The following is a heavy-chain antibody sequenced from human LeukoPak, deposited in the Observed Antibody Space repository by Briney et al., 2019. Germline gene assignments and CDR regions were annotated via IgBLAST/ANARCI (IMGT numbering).Heavy chain of an antibody. V-gene: IGHV5-51*01. CDR1: GYSFTSYW. CDR2: IYPGDSDT. CDR3: ARHPPGSSSWYSWFDP. Sequence: GESLKISCKGSGYSFTSYWIGWVRQMPGKGLEWMGIIYPGDSDTRYSPSFQGQVTISADKSISTAYPQWSSLKASDTAMYYCARHPPGSSSWYSWFDPWGQGTLVTVSS. J-gene: IGHJ5*02. D-gene: IGHD6-13*01.